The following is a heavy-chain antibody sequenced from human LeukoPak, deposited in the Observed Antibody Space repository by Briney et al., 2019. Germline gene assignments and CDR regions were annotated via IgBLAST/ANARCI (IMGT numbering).Heavy chain of an antibody. D-gene: IGHD4/OR15-4a*01. CDR2: IKGDGDVN. CDR1: GFTFNTYW. CDR3: ARRRYGEGFDV. Sequence: GGSLRLSCVASGFTFNTYWMSWVRQAPGKGLEWVAHIKGDGDVNYYVDVVKGRFTVSRDNAKNSLYLQMSSPRVDDTAVYYCARRRYGEGFDVWGQGTVVTVSS. V-gene: IGHV3-7*01. J-gene: IGHJ3*01.